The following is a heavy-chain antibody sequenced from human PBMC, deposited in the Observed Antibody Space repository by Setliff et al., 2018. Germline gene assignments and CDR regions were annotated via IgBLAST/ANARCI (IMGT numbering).Heavy chain of an antibody. Sequence: PSETLSLTCTVSGGSISSSYWSWIRQPPGKGLEWIGYIYSSGSTNYNPSLKSRVTISVDTSKNQFSLKLSSVTAADTAAYYCASHPRVTIFGVVAFDYWGQGSLVTVSS. CDR3: ASHPRVTIFGVVAFDY. V-gene: IGHV4-59*08. J-gene: IGHJ4*02. D-gene: IGHD3-3*01. CDR2: IYSSGST. CDR1: GGSISSSY.